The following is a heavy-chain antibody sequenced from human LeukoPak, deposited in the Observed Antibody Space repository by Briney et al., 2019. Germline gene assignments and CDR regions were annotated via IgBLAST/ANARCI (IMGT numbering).Heavy chain of an antibody. CDR2: SKSKTAGGTT. J-gene: IGHJ4*02. V-gene: IGHV3-15*01. CDR3: TTPTSTYYDFWSGHYTGDY. Sequence: GGPLRLSCAASGFTFSNAWMSWVRQAPGKGLEWVGRSKSKTAGGTTDYAAPVKGRFTISRDDSKNTLYLQMNSLKTEDTAVYYCTTPTSTYYDFWSGHYTGDYWGQGTRVTVSS. CDR1: GFTFSNAW. D-gene: IGHD3-3*01.